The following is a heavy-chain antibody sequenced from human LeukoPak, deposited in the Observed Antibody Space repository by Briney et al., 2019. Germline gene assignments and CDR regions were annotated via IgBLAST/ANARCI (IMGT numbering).Heavy chain of an antibody. CDR1: GYTFTDYA. D-gene: IGHD1-14*01. Sequence: ASVKVSCKASGYTFTDYALHWVRQAPGQRLEWMGWTNGATGNTRFSQDFQDRLTITIDTSASTAYMELSSLRSEDTAVYYCARSPGGNVRTWLDYWGQGTLVTVSS. CDR3: ARSPGGNVRTWLDY. J-gene: IGHJ4*02. CDR2: TNGATGNT. V-gene: IGHV1-3*02.